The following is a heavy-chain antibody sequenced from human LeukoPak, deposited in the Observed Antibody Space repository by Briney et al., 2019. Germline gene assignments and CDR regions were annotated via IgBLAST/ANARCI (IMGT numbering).Heavy chain of an antibody. Sequence: GGSLRLSCAASGFTFSTYAMSWVRQAPGKGLEWVSAISGSGGATSYADSVKGRFTISRDNSKNTLYLQMNSLRAEDTAVYYCAKKDDYDGRLYWGQGTLVTVSS. D-gene: IGHD3-22*01. J-gene: IGHJ4*02. CDR2: ISGSGGAT. V-gene: IGHV3-23*01. CDR3: AKKDDYDGRLY. CDR1: GFTFSTYA.